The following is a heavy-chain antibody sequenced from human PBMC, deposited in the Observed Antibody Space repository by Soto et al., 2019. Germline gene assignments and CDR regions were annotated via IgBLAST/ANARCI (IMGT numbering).Heavy chain of an antibody. Sequence: PGESLKISCKGSGYSFTSYWIGWVRQMPGKSLEWMGIIYPGDFDTRYSLSFQGQVTISADKSISIAYLQWSSLKASDTALYYCARQGYCSGGSCYGDAFDIWGQGTMVTVSS. CDR1: GYSFTSYW. CDR3: ARQGYCSGGSCYGDAFDI. CDR2: IYPGDFDT. J-gene: IGHJ3*02. V-gene: IGHV5-51*01. D-gene: IGHD2-15*01.